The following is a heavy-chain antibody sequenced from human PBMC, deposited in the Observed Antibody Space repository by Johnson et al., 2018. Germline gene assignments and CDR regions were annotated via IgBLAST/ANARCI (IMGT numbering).Heavy chain of an antibody. V-gene: IGHV4-59*01. D-gene: IGHD6-13*01. Sequence: QVQLQESGPGLVKXSETLSLTCTVSGGSISSYYWSWIRQPPGKGLEWIGYIYYSGSTNYNPSLKSRVTISVDTSKNQFSLKLSSGTAADTAVYYCARDRVAAALDVWGKGTTVTVSS. J-gene: IGHJ6*04. CDR2: IYYSGST. CDR3: ARDRVAAALDV. CDR1: GGSISSYY.